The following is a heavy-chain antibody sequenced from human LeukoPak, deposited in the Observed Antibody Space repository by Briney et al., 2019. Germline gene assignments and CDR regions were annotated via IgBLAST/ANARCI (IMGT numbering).Heavy chain of an antibody. V-gene: IGHV3-23*01. CDR1: GFTFSSNA. J-gene: IGHJ3*02. D-gene: IGHD3-22*01. CDR2: ISGSGGST. Sequence: GGSLRLSCAASGFTFSSNAMSWVRQAPGKGLEWVSSISGSGGSTYYADSLEGRFTISRDNSKNTLYLQMNSPRAEDTAVYYCASATTYYDNTGYYYAFDIWGQGTMVTVSS. CDR3: ASATTYYDNTGYYYAFDI.